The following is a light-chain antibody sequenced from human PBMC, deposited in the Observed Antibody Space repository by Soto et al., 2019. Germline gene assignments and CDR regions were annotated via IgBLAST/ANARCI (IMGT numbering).Light chain of an antibody. J-gene: IGLJ3*02. CDR1: SGSVSHNYY. Sequence: QTVGPQETSFSVSPGGTVTLTCGLNSGSVSHNYYPAWYQQTPGQPPRTLIYHTNTRSSGVPDRFSGSILGNKAALTISGAQPDDESEYYCVLYRKDGTWVCGGGTQLNVL. V-gene: IGLV8-61*01. CDR3: VLYRKDGTWV. CDR2: HTN.